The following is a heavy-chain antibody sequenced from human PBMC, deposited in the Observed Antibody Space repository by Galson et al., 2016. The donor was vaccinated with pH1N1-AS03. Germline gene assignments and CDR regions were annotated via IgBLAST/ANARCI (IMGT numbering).Heavy chain of an antibody. CDR2: ISHSGNT. CDR1: GLTFSTAW. CDR3: ARFSGSYQFDY. D-gene: IGHD1-26*01. V-gene: IGHV4-38-2*01. J-gene: IGHJ4*02. Sequence: LRLSCAASGLTFSTAWMSWVRQPPSKGLEWIGTISHSGNTYYNPSLKSRVTMSVDTSKNQFSLKLSSVTAADAAVYYCARFSGSYQFDYWGQGTLVTVSS.